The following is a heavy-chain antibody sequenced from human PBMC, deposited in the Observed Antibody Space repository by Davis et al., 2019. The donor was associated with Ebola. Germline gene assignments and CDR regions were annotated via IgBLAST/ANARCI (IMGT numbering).Heavy chain of an antibody. V-gene: IGHV3-73*01. CDR3: TSDHGDYGDY. J-gene: IGHJ4*02. Sequence: GGSLRPSCVASGFTLSGSAMHWVRQASGKGLEWVGRIRSKANSYATAYAASVKGRLTISRDDSKNTAYLQMNSLKTEDTAVYYCTSDHGDYGDYWSQGTLVTVTS. D-gene: IGHD4-17*01. CDR2: IRSKANSYAT. CDR1: GFTLSGSA.